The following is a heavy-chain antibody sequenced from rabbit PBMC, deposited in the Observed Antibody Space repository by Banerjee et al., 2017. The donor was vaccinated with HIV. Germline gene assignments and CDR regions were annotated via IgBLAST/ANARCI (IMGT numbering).Heavy chain of an antibody. CDR1: GFSLSSYP. V-gene: IGHV1S40*01. J-gene: IGHJ4*01. CDR2: INTSSGNT. CDR3: ARAFAL. Sequence: QSLEESGGGLVQPGASLTLTCTASGFSLSSYPMGWVRQAPGKGLEWIACINTSSGNTVYASWATGRFTISKTSSTTVTLQMTSLTAADTATYFCARAFALWGPGTLVTVS.